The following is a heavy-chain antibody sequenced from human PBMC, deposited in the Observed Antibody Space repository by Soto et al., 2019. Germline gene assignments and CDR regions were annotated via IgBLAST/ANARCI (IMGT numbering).Heavy chain of an antibody. V-gene: IGHV3-30*18. Sequence: GGSLRLSCAASGFTFSNYDMYWVRQAPGKGLEWVAVISYDGSKKYYADSVKGRFTLSRDNSKNTLYLQMSSLRPGDTAVYYCAKGSYSGVYSDFDYWGQGTLGTVSS. CDR1: GFTFSNYD. J-gene: IGHJ4*02. CDR2: ISYDGSKK. D-gene: IGHD1-26*01. CDR3: AKGSYSGVYSDFDY.